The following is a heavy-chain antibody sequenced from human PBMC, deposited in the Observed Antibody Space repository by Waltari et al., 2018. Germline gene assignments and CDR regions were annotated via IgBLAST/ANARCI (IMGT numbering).Heavy chain of an antibody. Sequence: VQLQESGPGLVKPSETLSLTCTVPGGSISSYYWSWIRQPPGKGLEWIGYIYYSGSTNYNPSLKSRVTISVDTSKNQFSLKLSSVTAADTAVYYCARGSSSSWPDWGQGTLVTVSS. CDR3: ARGSSSSWPD. CDR2: IYYSGST. J-gene: IGHJ4*02. D-gene: IGHD6-13*01. V-gene: IGHV4-59*01. CDR1: GGSISSYY.